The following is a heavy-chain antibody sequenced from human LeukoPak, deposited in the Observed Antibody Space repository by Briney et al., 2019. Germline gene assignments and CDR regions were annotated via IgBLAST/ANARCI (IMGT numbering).Heavy chain of an antibody. J-gene: IGHJ5*02. CDR3: ARGKIFGIAFVWFDP. D-gene: IGHD3-10*01. Sequence: SGTLSLTCAVSGGSISSSNWWSWVRQPPGKGLEWIGYIYYSGSTNYNPSLKSRVTISVDTSKNQFSLKLSSVTAADTAVYYCARGKIFGIAFVWFDPWGQGTLVTVSS. CDR2: IYYSGST. V-gene: IGHV4-4*02. CDR1: GGSISSSNW.